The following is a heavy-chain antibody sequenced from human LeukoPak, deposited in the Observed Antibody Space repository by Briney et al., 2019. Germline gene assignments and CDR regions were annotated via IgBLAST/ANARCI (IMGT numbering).Heavy chain of an antibody. D-gene: IGHD6-13*01. CDR3: ARHHHNTESLIAAAQFDY. V-gene: IGHV4-59*08. Sequence: PSETLSLTCTVSGSSISSYYWSWIRQPPGKGLEWIGYIYYSGSTNYNPSLKSRVTISVDTSKNQFSLKLSSVTAADTAVYYCARHHHNTESLIAAAQFDYWGQGTLVTVSS. J-gene: IGHJ4*02. CDR2: IYYSGST. CDR1: GSSISSYY.